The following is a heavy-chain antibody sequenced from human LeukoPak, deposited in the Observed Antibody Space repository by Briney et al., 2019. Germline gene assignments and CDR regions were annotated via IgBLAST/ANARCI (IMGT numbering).Heavy chain of an antibody. CDR3: ARDVRGSSSSNWFDP. Sequence: GASVKVSCKVSGYTLTELSMHWVRQAPGKGLEWMGGFDPEDGETIYAQKFQGRVTMTEDTSTDTAYMELSSLRSEDTAVYYCARDVRGSSSSNWFDPWGQGTLVTVSS. CDR2: FDPEDGET. J-gene: IGHJ5*02. V-gene: IGHV1-24*01. CDR1: GYTLTELS. D-gene: IGHD6-6*01.